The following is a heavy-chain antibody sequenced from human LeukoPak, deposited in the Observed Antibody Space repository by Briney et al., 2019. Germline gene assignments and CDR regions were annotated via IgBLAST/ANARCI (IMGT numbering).Heavy chain of an antibody. CDR2: INSDGSST. CDR1: GFTFNVRW. J-gene: IGHJ4*02. Sequence: GGSLRLSCAASGFTFNVRWMHWVRQAPGKGLVWVSLINSDGSSTNYADSVKGRFTISRDNAKNTLYLQMNSLRAEDTAVYYCARPDYYDSGGYYYWGQGTLVTVSS. V-gene: IGHV3-74*01. CDR3: ARPDYYDSGGYYY. D-gene: IGHD3-22*01.